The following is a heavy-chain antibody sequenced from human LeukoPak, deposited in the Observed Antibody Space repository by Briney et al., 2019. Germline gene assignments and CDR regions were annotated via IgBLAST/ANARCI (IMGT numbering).Heavy chain of an antibody. D-gene: IGHD3-9*01. Sequence: GGSLRLSCAASGFTFSRYWMSWVRQAPGKGLEWVANIKQDGSEKYYVDSVKGRFTISRDNAKNSLYLQMNSLRAEDTAVYYCARVSILTAFDYWGQGTLVTVSS. CDR1: GFTFSRYW. CDR3: ARVSILTAFDY. V-gene: IGHV3-7*01. J-gene: IGHJ4*02. CDR2: IKQDGSEK.